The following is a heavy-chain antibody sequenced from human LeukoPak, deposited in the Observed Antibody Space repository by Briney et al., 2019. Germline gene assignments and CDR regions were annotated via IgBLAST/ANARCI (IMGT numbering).Heavy chain of an antibody. D-gene: IGHD6-19*01. CDR2: ISGSGSTT. Sequence: GGSLRLSCAASGFTFSSYWMSWVRQAPGKGLEWVISISGSGSTTFYADSVKGRFTISRDNSKNMLYLQMTSLRAEDTAVYYCAKGTSTYSSGSFDYWGRGTLVTVSS. J-gene: IGHJ4*02. CDR1: GFTFSSYW. V-gene: IGHV3-23*01. CDR3: AKGTSTYSSGSFDY.